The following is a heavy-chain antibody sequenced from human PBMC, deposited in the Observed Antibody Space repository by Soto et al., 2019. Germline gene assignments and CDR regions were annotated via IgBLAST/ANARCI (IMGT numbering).Heavy chain of an antibody. CDR2: IYYSGST. V-gene: IGHV4-59*01. CDR1: GGSISSYY. Sequence: TSETLSLTCTVSGGSISSYYWSWIRQPPGKGLEWIGYIYYSGSTNYNPSLKSRVTISVDTSKNQFSLKLSSVTAADTAVYYCARAPPGAPCFDPWGQGTLVTVS. J-gene: IGHJ5*02. CDR3: ARAPPGAPCFDP.